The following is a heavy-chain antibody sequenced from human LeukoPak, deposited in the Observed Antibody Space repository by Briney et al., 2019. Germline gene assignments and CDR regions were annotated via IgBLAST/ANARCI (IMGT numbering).Heavy chain of an antibody. Sequence: SVKVSCKASGYTFTGYYMHWVRQAPGQGLEWMGGIIPIFGTANYAQKFQGRVTITADESTSTAYMELSSLRSEDTAVYYCARVVVVNLTRPNYYYYYMDVWGKGTTVTVSS. J-gene: IGHJ6*03. CDR1: GYTFTGYY. D-gene: IGHD2-21*01. CDR2: IIPIFGTA. CDR3: ARVVVVNLTRPNYYYYYMDV. V-gene: IGHV1-69*13.